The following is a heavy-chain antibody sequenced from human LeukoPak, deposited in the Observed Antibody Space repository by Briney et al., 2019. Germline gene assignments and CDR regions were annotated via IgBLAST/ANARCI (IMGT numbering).Heavy chain of an antibody. CDR3: ARDGVVVPAALDY. CDR1: GYTFTGYY. D-gene: IGHD2-2*01. Sequence: ASVTVSCKASGYTFTGYYIHWVRQAPGQGLEWMGWINPNSGGTSFAQKFQGRVTMTRDTSVTTAYMELSRLTSDDTAVYYCARDGVVVPAALDYWGQGTLVTVSS. J-gene: IGHJ4*02. V-gene: IGHV1-2*02. CDR2: INPNSGGT.